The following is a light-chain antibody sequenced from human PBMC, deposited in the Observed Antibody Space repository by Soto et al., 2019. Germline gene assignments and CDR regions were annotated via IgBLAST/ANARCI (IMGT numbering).Light chain of an antibody. J-gene: IGKJ2*01. V-gene: IGKV2-24*01. Sequence: DIVMTQTPLSSPVTLGQPASISCRSSQSLVHGDGNTYLSWLQQRPGQPPRLLIYKISKRSSGVPDKFSGRGAGRDFTLKISKVEAEDVGVYYCMQATQFPGTFGQGTRLEIK. CDR3: MQATQFPGT. CDR1: QSLVHGDGNTY. CDR2: KIS.